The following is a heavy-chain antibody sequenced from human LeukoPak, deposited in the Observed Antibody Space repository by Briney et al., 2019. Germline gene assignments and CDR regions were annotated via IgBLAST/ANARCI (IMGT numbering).Heavy chain of an antibody. CDR3: ARRLVTAGITDFFDS. CDR1: GFTFSSYY. CDR2: STGGTT. J-gene: IGHJ4*02. D-gene: IGHD2-2*01. Sequence: GGSLRLSCAASGFTFSSYYMTWVRQAPGKGLEWVSTSTGGTTYYADSVRGRFTISRDNSKNTLYLQMNSLRAEDTAVYYCARRLVTAGITDFFDSWGQGTLVSVSS. V-gene: IGHV3-23*01.